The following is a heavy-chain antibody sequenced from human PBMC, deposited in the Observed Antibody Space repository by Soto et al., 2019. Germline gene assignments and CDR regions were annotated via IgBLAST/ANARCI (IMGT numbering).Heavy chain of an antibody. Sequence: SGGSLRLSCAASGFTFSSYAMSWVRQAPGKGLEWVSAISGSGGSTYYADSVKGRFTISRDNSENTLYLQMNSLTAEDTAVYYCAKEIPASNWNYPNWFDPWGQGTLVTVSS. CDR2: ISGSGGST. CDR3: AKEIPASNWNYPNWFDP. J-gene: IGHJ5*02. V-gene: IGHV3-23*01. D-gene: IGHD1-7*01. CDR1: GFTFSSYA.